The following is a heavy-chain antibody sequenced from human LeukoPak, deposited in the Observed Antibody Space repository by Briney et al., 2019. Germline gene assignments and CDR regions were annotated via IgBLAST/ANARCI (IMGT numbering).Heavy chain of an antibody. V-gene: IGHV4-31*03. CDR1: GGSLTTDGYF. CDR2: TYYTVGS. CDR3: ARGHRRGRQDFDY. Sequence: WQTVSLTCTVSGGSLTTDGYFWGWIRQNPGKGLEFIGYTYYTVGSYYNPSLASRVIVSLDPPKSQFSLKLTSVTAADTAVYYCARGHRRGRQDFDYCGQGTLVTVSS. J-gene: IGHJ4*02. D-gene: IGHD3-16*01.